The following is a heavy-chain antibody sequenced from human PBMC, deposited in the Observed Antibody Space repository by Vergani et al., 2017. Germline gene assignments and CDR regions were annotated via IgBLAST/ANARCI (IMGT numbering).Heavy chain of an antibody. J-gene: IGHJ6*04. CDR1: GYTFTSYY. CDR3: ARDGRTDGYYYGMDV. D-gene: IGHD1-26*01. CDR2: INPSGGST. V-gene: IGHV1-46*03. Sequence: QVQLVQSGAEVKNPGASVKVSCKASGYTFTSYYMHWVRQAPGQGLEWMGIINPSGGSTSYAQKFQGRVTMTRDTSTSTVYMELSSLRSEDTAVYYCARDGRTDGYYYGMDVWGKGTTVTVSS.